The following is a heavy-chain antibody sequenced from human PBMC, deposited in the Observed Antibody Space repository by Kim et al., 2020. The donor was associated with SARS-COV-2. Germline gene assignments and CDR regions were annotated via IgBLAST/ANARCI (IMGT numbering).Heavy chain of an antibody. CDR3: TRIDCVPSSCYDRWRYGMDV. V-gene: IGHV3-7*01. D-gene: IGHD3-22*01. CDR1: GFTFSSYW. CDR2: IKQDGSDR. J-gene: IGHJ6*02. Sequence: GGSLRLSCAASGFTFSSYWVTWVRQAPGKGLEWVANIKQDGSDRYYVDSVKGRFSISRDNAKNSLYLQMNSLRAEDTAVYYCTRIDCVPSSCYDRWRYGMDVWGQGTTVTVSS.